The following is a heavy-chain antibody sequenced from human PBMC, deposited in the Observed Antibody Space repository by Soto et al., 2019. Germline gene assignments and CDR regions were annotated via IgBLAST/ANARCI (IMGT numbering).Heavy chain of an antibody. Sequence: PGGSLRLSCAASGFTFSNYAMNWVRQAPGKGLEWVSAISGGGDRTYYADSVKGRFTVSRDNSKNTLYLLMNSLRAEDTAVYYCAKDPSNLVVVNGWCDPWGQGTLVTVSS. CDR3: AKDPSNLVVVNGWCDP. D-gene: IGHD2-21*01. J-gene: IGHJ5*02. CDR1: GFTFSNYA. CDR2: ISGGGDRT. V-gene: IGHV3-23*01.